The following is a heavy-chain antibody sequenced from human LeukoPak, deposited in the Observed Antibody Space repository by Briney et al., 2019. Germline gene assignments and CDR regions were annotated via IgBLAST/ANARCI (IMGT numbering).Heavy chain of an antibody. J-gene: IGHJ5*02. CDR2: ISVYNGNT. V-gene: IGHV1-18*01. CDR3: ARGRRRNWFDP. Sequence: ASVQVSCKASGYTFTTYGISWVRQAPGQGLEWMGWISVYNGNTNYAQKVQGRVTMTAVTSTSTAYLGLRSLRSEDTAVYYCARGRRRNWFDPWGQGTLVTVSS. CDR1: GYTFTTYG.